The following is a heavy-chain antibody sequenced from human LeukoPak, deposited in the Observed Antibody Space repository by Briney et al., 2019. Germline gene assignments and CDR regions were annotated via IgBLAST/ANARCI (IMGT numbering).Heavy chain of an antibody. Sequence: PGGSLRLSCAASGFTFSSYAMHWVRQAPGKGPEWVAVISFDGSNKYYADSVKGRFTISRDNSKNTLYLQMNSLRAEDTAVYYCARTLPLWQQLSPRDDYWGQGTLVTVSS. CDR1: GFTFSSYA. CDR2: ISFDGSNK. CDR3: ARTLPLWQQLSPRDDY. D-gene: IGHD6-13*01. J-gene: IGHJ4*02. V-gene: IGHV3-30*04.